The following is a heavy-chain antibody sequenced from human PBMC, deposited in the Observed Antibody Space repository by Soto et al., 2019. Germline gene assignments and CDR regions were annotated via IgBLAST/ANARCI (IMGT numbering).Heavy chain of an antibody. CDR1: GYTFTSYD. CDR2: MNPNSGNT. D-gene: IGHD6-13*01. J-gene: IGHJ6*03. V-gene: IGHV1-8*01. Sequence: ASVKVSCKASGYTFTSYDINWVRQATGQGLEWMGWMNPNSGNTGYAQKFQGRVTMTRNTALSTAYMELSSLRSEDTAVYYCARWGKTIAAAGTVGYYYYYMDVWGKGTTVTVSS. CDR3: ARWGKTIAAAGTVGYYYYYMDV.